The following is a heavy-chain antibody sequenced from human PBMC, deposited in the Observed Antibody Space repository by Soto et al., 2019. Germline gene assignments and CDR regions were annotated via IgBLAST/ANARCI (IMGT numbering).Heavy chain of an antibody. J-gene: IGHJ1*01. CDR1: GYTFTSYA. V-gene: IGHV1-3*01. D-gene: IGHD3-10*01. Sequence: ASVKVSCKASGYTFTSYAMHWVRQAPGQRLEWMGWINAGNGNTKYSQKFQGRVTITRDTSASTAYMELSSLRSEDTAVYYCARVPPTVLWFGESLYFQHWGQGTLVTVSS. CDR3: ARVPPTVLWFGESLYFQH. CDR2: INAGNGNT.